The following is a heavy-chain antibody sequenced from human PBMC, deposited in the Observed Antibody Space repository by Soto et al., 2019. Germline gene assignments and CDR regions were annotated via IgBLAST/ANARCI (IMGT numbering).Heavy chain of an antibody. D-gene: IGHD3-10*01. CDR3: AKDRGSGSYAANYYYYGMDV. Sequence: EEQLVESGGGLVQPGRSLRLSCAASRFTFDDYAVQWVRQAPGKGLEWVSGVNWNSGRIGYADSVKGRFTISRDNAKTSLYLQMNSLRAEDTALYYCAKDRGSGSYAANYYYYGMDVWGQGTTVTVSS. CDR1: RFTFDDYA. J-gene: IGHJ6*02. V-gene: IGHV3-9*01. CDR2: VNWNSGRI.